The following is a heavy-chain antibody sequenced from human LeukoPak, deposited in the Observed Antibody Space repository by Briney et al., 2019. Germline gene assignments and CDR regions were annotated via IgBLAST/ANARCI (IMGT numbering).Heavy chain of an antibody. CDR3: ARDIVVVVATPRNYYYYMDV. V-gene: IGHV4-39*07. CDR1: GGSISSSSHY. D-gene: IGHD2-15*01. Sequence: PSETLSLTCTVSGGSISSSSHYWDWIRQPPGKGLEWIGSIYYSGSTYYNPSLKSRVTISVDTSKNQFSLKVNSVTAADTAMYYCARDIVVVVATPRNYYYYMDVWGKGTTVTVSS. J-gene: IGHJ6*03. CDR2: IYYSGST.